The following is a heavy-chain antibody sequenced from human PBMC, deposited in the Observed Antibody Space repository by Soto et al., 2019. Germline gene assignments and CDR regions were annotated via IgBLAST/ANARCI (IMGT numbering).Heavy chain of an antibody. Sequence: ASVKVSCKASGGTFSSYAISWVRQAPGQGLEWMGGIIPIFGTANYAQKFQGRVTITADESTSTAYMELSSLRSEDTAMYYCARRGSYRYGYDFDYWGQGTLVTVSS. CDR3: ARRGSYRYGYDFDY. D-gene: IGHD5-12*01. CDR1: GGTFSSYA. J-gene: IGHJ4*02. CDR2: IIPIFGTA. V-gene: IGHV1-69*13.